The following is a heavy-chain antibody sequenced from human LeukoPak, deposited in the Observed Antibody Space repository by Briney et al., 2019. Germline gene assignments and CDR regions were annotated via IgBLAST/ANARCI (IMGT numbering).Heavy chain of an antibody. Sequence: GGSLRLSCAASGFTFSSYAMHWVRQAPGKGLEWVAVISYDGSNKYYADSVKGRFTISRDSSKNTLYLQMNSLRAEDTAVYYCARDLASVLRYFDWLSNYYYYGMDVWGQGTTVTVSS. CDR3: ARDLASVLRYFDWLSNYYYYGMDV. CDR1: GFTFSSYA. V-gene: IGHV3-30-3*01. J-gene: IGHJ6*02. D-gene: IGHD3-9*01. CDR2: ISYDGSNK.